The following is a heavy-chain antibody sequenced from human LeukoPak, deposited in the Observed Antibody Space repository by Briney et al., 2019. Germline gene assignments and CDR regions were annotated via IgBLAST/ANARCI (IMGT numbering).Heavy chain of an antibody. V-gene: IGHV1-46*01. CDR3: ARSWWGTDWSLYDNWFDP. J-gene: IGHJ5*02. Sequence: ASVKVPCKTSGFSFTSYYMHWVRQAPGQGLKWMGMINPSGGSTNYAQEFQGRLTMTRDTSTSTVYMELTSLRSDDTAFYYCARSWWGTDWSLYDNWFDPWGQGTLVTVSS. CDR1: GFSFTSYY. CDR2: INPSGGST. D-gene: IGHD3/OR15-3a*01.